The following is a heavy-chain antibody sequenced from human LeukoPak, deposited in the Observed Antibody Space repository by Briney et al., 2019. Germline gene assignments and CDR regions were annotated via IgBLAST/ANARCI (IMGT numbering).Heavy chain of an antibody. D-gene: IGHD3-22*01. CDR2: IIPILGIA. CDR1: GGTFSSYA. V-gene: IGHV1-69*04. CDR3: ARDLYYYDSSGYFDY. J-gene: IGHJ4*02. Sequence: SVKVSCKASGGTFSSYAISWVRQAPGQGLEWMGRIIPILGIANYAQKFQGRVTITADKSTSTAYMELSSLRSEDTAVYYCARDLYYYDSSGYFDYWGQGTLVTVSS.